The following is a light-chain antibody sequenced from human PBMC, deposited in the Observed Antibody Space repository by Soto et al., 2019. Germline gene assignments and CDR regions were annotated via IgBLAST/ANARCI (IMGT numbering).Light chain of an antibody. CDR2: EVN. J-gene: IGLJ1*01. Sequence: SALTQPPSVSGSPGQSVTISCTGTSSDVGAFNYVSWYQHHPGKVPKFLIYEVNKRPSGVPDRFSGSKSGNTASLTVSGLQPEDEAEYFCSSFVDGTSYVFGTGTKVTVL. CDR1: SSDVGAFNY. V-gene: IGLV2-8*01. CDR3: SSFVDGTSYV.